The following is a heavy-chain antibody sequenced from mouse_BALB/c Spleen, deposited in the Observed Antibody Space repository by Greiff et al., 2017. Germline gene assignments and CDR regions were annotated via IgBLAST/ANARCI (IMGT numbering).Heavy chain of an antibody. D-gene: IGHD2-4*01. Sequence: VQLKESGPGLVKPSQSLSLTCTVTGYSITSDYAWNWIRQFPGNKLEWMGYISYSGSTSYNPSLKSRISITRDTSKNQFFLQLNSVTTEDTATYYCARGITTGYYAMDYWGQGTSVTVSS. CDR2: ISYSGST. J-gene: IGHJ4*01. CDR3: ARGITTGYYAMDY. V-gene: IGHV3-2*02. CDR1: GYSITSDYA.